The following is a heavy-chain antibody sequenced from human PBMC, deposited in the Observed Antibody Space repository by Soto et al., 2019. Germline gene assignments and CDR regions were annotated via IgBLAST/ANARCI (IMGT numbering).Heavy chain of an antibody. CDR3: AKDLVRVRITMIVVCFDY. J-gene: IGHJ4*02. Sequence: GGSLRLSCAASGFTFSSYAMSWVRQAPGKGLEWVSAISGSGGSTYYADSVKGRFTISRDNSKNTLYLQMNSLRAEDTAVYYCAKDLVRVRITMIVVCFDYWGQGTLVTVSS. CDR2: ISGSGGST. CDR1: GFTFSSYA. V-gene: IGHV3-23*01. D-gene: IGHD3-22*01.